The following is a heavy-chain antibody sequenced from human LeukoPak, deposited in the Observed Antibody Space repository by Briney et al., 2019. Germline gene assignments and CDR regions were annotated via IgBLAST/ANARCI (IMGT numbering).Heavy chain of an antibody. CDR1: GYSFNTYW. J-gene: IGHJ3*02. Sequence: GESLKISCKGSGYSFNTYWIGWVRQMPGKGLEWMGIIYPGDSDTKYSPSFQGQVTISADKSISTAYLQWSSLKASDTAMYYCAITYYYDSSGYYMGAFDIWGQGTMVTVSS. CDR3: AITYYYDSSGYYMGAFDI. V-gene: IGHV5-51*01. D-gene: IGHD3-22*01. CDR2: IYPGDSDT.